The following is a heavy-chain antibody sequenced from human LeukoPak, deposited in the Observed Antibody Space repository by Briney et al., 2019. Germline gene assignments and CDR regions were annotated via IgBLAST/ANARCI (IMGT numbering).Heavy chain of an antibody. J-gene: IGHJ5*02. V-gene: IGHV1-69*05. D-gene: IGHD6-13*01. CDR1: XGTXXSYA. CDR2: IIPSFGTA. Sequence: SCKAXXGTXXSYAISWVRQAPGQGLEWMGXIIPSFGTANYAQKLQGRVTITTDESTSTAYMELSSLRSEDTAVYYCARAGAYSSSWSTENWFDHWGQGTLVTVSS. CDR3: ARAGAYSSSWSTENWFDH.